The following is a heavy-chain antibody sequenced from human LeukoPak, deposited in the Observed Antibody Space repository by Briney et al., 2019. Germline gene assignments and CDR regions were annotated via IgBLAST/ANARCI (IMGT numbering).Heavy chain of an antibody. CDR3: ARTIAQYSNSWLYFYYGLDV. Sequence: PGGSLRLSCTASGFTFGSYAMSWVRQAPGKGLEWVSSISGGSEDTYYADSVEGRFTISRDNSKSTLNLQLNSLRAEDTAVYYCARTIAQYSNSWLYFYYGLDVWGQGTTVTVSS. J-gene: IGHJ6*02. V-gene: IGHV3-23*01. CDR1: GFTFGSYA. CDR2: ISGGSEDT. D-gene: IGHD6-13*01.